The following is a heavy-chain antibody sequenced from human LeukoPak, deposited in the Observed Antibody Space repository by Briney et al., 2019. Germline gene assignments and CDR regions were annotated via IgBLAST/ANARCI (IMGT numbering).Heavy chain of an antibody. J-gene: IGHJ5*02. CDR3: ARENYSSSWANWFDP. CDR1: GGTFSSYA. V-gene: IGHV1-69*04. CDR2: IIPIFGIA. D-gene: IGHD6-13*01. Sequence: ASVKVSCTASGGTFSSYAISWVRQAPGQGLEWVGRIIPIFGIANYAQKFQGRVTITADKSTSTAYMELSSLRSEDTAVYYCARENYSSSWANWFDPWGQGTLVTVSS.